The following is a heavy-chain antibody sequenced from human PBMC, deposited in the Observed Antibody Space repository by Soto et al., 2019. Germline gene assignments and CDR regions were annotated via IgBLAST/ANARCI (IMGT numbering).Heavy chain of an antibody. CDR1: GYTFISYG. D-gene: IGHD5-12*01. Sequence: QVQLVQSGAEVKKPGASVKVSCKTSGYTFISYGITWVRQAPGQGLEWLGWISTYNGDTVYAQRLQGRATMTRDTSTSTASMALMSLRSDDTAVYYCARYRATMTDALAIWGQGTMVTVSS. V-gene: IGHV1-18*01. CDR2: ISTYNGDT. J-gene: IGHJ3*02. CDR3: ARYRATMTDALAI.